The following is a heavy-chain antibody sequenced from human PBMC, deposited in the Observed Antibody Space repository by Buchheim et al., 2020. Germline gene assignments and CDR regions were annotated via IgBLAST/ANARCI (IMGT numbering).Heavy chain of an antibody. CDR3: ARGWGFSSGWFDL. J-gene: IGHJ5*02. Sequence: QVQLQQWGAGLLRPSETLALTCGVFDGSFDGYYWAWIRQSPGKGLEWIGEINHSGLTKDNPSLRSRITLSVGTSKQQFSLRLTSVTAADTALYFCARGWGFSSGWFDLWGPGSL. CDR2: INHSGLT. V-gene: IGHV4-34*01. D-gene: IGHD7-27*01. CDR1: DGSFDGYY.